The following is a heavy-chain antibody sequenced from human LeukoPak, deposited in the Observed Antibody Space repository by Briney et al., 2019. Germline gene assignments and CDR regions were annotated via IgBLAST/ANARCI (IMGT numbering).Heavy chain of an antibody. Sequence: GGSLRLSCAASGFTFSSYEMNWVRQAPGKGLEWVANIKQDGSEKYYVDSVKGRFTISRDNAKNSLYLQMNSLRAEDTAVYYCARTYGDYYYMDVWGKGTTVTVSS. CDR2: IKQDGSEK. V-gene: IGHV3-7*01. CDR1: GFTFSSYE. J-gene: IGHJ6*03. D-gene: IGHD4-17*01. CDR3: ARTYGDYYYMDV.